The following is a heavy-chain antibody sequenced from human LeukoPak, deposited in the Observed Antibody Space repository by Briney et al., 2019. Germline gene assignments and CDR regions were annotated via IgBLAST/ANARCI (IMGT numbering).Heavy chain of an antibody. CDR2: ISNRGSTI. V-gene: IGHV3-11*04. J-gene: IGHJ4*02. CDR1: GFTFSDYY. CDR3: ARGGPAAGLEY. D-gene: IGHD6-13*01. Sequence: GGSLRLSCAASGFTFSDYYMGWMRQAPGKGLEWVSHISNRGSTIYYADSVKGRFTLSRDNAKDSLYLQMNSLRAEDTAVYYCARGGPAAGLEYWGQGTLVTVSS.